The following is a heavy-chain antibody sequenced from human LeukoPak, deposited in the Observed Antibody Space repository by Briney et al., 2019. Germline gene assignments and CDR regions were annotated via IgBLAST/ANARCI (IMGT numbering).Heavy chain of an antibody. CDR3: AKDVSGSYSGDAFDI. CDR1: GFTFSSYA. V-gene: IGHV3-23*01. CDR2: ISGSGGST. Sequence: GGSLRLSCAASGFTFSSYAMSWVRQAPGKGLEWVSAISGSGGSTYYADSVKGRFTISRDNSKNTLHLQMNSLRAEDTAVYRCAKDVSGSYSGDAFDIWGQGTMVTVSS. J-gene: IGHJ3*02. D-gene: IGHD1-26*01.